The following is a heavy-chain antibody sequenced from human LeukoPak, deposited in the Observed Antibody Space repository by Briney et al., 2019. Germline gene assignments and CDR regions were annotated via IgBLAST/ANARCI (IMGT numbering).Heavy chain of an antibody. V-gene: IGHV4-59*01. CDR3: ASAVAGRNYYYYMDV. J-gene: IGHJ6*03. CDR2: IYYGGNT. Sequence: SETPSLTCTVSGGSIRSYFWSWIRQPPGKGLEWIGYIYYGGNTNYNPSLKGRVTMSVDTSKNQFSLKLSSVTAADTAVYYCASAVAGRNYYYYMDVWAKGTTVTVSS. D-gene: IGHD6-6*01. CDR1: GGSIRSYF.